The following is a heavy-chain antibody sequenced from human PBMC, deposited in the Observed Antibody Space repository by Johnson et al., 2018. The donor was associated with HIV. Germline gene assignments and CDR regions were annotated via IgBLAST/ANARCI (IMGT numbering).Heavy chain of an antibody. CDR2: ISYDGSNK. J-gene: IGHJ3*02. V-gene: IGHV3-30*03. D-gene: IGHD2-2*01. CDR1: GFTFSSYG. Sequence: QVQLVESGGGLVKPGGSLRLSCAASGFTFSSYGMHWVRQAPVKGLEWLAVISYDGSNKYYADSVKGRFTISRDNSKNTLYLQMNSLRAEDTAVYYCARVAPAHDAFDIWGQGTMVTVSS. CDR3: ARVAPAHDAFDI.